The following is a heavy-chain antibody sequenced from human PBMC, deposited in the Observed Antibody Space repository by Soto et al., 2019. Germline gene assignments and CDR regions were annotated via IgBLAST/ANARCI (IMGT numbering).Heavy chain of an antibody. CDR3: ASASAGGQYSIRDHGYFDR. J-gene: IGHJ2*01. V-gene: IGHV1-18*01. CDR1: GYTFTSYG. Sequence: QVQLVQSGAEVKKPGASVKVSCKASGYTFTSYGISWVRQAPGQGLEWMGWISAYNGNTNYAQKLQGRVTMTTDTHTGTAYVDLRSRRSDAPAVYYCASASAGGQYSIRDHGYFDRWGRGALVTVSS. CDR2: ISAYNGNT. D-gene: IGHD5-18*01.